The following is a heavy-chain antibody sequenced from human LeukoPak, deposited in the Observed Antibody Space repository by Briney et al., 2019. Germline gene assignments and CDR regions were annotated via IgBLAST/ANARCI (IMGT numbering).Heavy chain of an antibody. J-gene: IGHJ4*02. Sequence: PGRSPRLSCAASGFTFDDYAMYWVRQVPGKGLEWVSGISWNSGSIGYAGSVKGRFTISRDNAKNSLYLQMNSLRVEDTALYYCAKALGYGVAAAVDYWGQGTLVTVSS. CDR1: GFTFDDYA. D-gene: IGHD6-13*01. V-gene: IGHV3-9*01. CDR2: ISWNSGSI. CDR3: AKALGYGVAAAVDY.